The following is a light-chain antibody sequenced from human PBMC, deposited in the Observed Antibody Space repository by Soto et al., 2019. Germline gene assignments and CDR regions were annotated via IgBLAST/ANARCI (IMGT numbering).Light chain of an antibody. Sequence: QSALTQPASVSGSPGQSITISCPGTSSDVGGYNFVSWYQQHPGKAPKLMIYEVSNRPSGVSYRFSGSKSGNTASLTISGLQAEDEADYYCSSYTSSVTLVFGGGTKLTVL. CDR2: EVS. V-gene: IGLV2-14*01. CDR3: SSYTSSVTLV. J-gene: IGLJ2*01. CDR1: SSDVGGYNF.